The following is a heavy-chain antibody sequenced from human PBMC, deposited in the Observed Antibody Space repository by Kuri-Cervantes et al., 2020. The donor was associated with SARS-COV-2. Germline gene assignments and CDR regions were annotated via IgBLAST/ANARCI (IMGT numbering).Heavy chain of an antibody. CDR3: AGGTKWELLY. V-gene: IGHV4-34*01. CDR2: INQSGST. CDR1: GGSFSGYY. Sequence: SETLSLTCAVYGGSFSGYYWSWIRQPPGKGLEWIGEINQSGSTNYNPSLKSRVTISVDTSKNQFSLKLSSVTAADTAVYYCAGGTKWELLYWGQGTLVTVSS. D-gene: IGHD1-26*01. J-gene: IGHJ4*02.